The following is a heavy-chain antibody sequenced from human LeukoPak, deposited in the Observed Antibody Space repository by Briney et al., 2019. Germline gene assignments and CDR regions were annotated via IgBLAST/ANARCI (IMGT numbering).Heavy chain of an antibody. J-gene: IGHJ4*02. Sequence: PGGSLRLSCAASGFTFSSNWMSWVRQAPGKGLEWVANIKQDGREKYYVDSVKGRFTISRDNAKNALYLQMNSLRAEDTAVYYCARDWLDYYFDYWGQGTLVTVSS. CDR2: IKQDGREK. CDR1: GFTFSSNW. D-gene: IGHD3-22*01. CDR3: ARDWLDYYFDY. V-gene: IGHV3-7*03.